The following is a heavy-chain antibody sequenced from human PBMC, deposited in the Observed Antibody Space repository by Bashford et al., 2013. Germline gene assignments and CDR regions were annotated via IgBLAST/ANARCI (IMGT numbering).Heavy chain of an antibody. V-gene: IGHV1-8*01. D-gene: IGHD3-10*01. Sequence: ASVKVSCKASGYTFTSYDINWVRQATGQGLEWMGWMNPNSGNTGYAQKFQGRVTMTRNTSISTAYMELSSLRSEDTAVYYCARGRYGSGSYYGYYYYYGMDVWGQGTTVTVSS. CDR1: GYTFTSYD. J-gene: IGHJ6*02. CDR2: MNPNSGNT. CDR3: ARGRYGSGSYYGYYYYYGMDV.